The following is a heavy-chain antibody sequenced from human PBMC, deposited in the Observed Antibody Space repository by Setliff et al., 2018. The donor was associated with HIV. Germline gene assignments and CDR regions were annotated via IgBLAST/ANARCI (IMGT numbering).Heavy chain of an antibody. CDR2: ISSSSYT. J-gene: IGHJ5*02. CDR3: ASSGSGSYINWFGP. V-gene: IGHV3-11*03. CDR1: GFTFSDYY. D-gene: IGHD3-10*01. Sequence: GGPLRLSCAASGFTFSDYYMSWIRQAPGKGLEWVSYISSSSYTNYADSVKGRFTISRDNAKNSLYLQMNSLRAEDTAVYYCASSGSGSYINWFGPWGQGTLVTVSS.